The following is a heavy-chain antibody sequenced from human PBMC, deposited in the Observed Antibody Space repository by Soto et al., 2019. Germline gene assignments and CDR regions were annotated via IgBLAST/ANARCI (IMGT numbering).Heavy chain of an antibody. V-gene: IGHV3-66*01. CDR3: ARVLPYYYCYMDV. J-gene: IGHJ6*03. CDR2: THSGGST. Sequence: EVQLVESGGGLVQPGGSLRLSCAASGFTVSSNYMSWVRQAPGKGLEWVSVTHSGGSTYYADSVKGRFTISRDNSKNTLYLKMNSLRAEDTAVYYCARVLPYYYCYMDVWGKGTTVTVSS. CDR1: GFTVSSNY.